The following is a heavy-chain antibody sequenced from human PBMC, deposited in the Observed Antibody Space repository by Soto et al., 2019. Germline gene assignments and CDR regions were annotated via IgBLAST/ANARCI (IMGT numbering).Heavy chain of an antibody. J-gene: IGHJ4*02. CDR1: GGSFSGYY. CDR2: INHSGNT. D-gene: IGHD2-15*01. CDR3: ARVVVAATIDY. V-gene: IGHV4-34*01. Sequence: SETLSLTCAVYGGSFSGYYWSWIRQPPGKGLEWIGEINHSGNTNSNPSLKSRVTMSVDTSKNQFSLKLSSVTAADTAVYYCARVVVAATIDYWGQGTLVTVSS.